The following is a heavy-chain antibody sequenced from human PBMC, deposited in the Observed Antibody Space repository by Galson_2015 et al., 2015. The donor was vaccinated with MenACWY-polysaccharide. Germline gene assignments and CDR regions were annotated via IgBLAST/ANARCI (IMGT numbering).Heavy chain of an antibody. CDR3: GRVRQPLGPRSLTSSLYTVV. Sequence: SVKVSCKASGGTFSSYAFVWVRQAPGQGLEWMGRIIPFLGTTDYTQRLQGRVTLTADESTRTIYMELSSLMSEDTAVYYCGRVRQPLGPRSLTSSLYTVVWAKATAATASS. J-gene: IGHJ6*04. CDR1: GGTFSSYA. D-gene: IGHD1-14*01. CDR2: IIPFLGTT. V-gene: IGHV1-69*13.